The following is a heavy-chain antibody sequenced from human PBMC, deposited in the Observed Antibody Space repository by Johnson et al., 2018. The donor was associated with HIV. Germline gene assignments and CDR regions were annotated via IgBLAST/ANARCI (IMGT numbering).Heavy chain of an antibody. CDR2: IAHDESIT. D-gene: IGHD7-27*01. CDR3: APLGDAFDI. J-gene: IGHJ3*02. CDR1: GFTFADYG. V-gene: IGHV3-30*02. Sequence: QVQLVESGGGVVQPGGSLRLSCAASGFTFADYGMHWVRQPPGKGLEWVAFIAHDESITHYVDSVKGRFTISRDNSKNTLYLQMNSLRAEDTAVYYCAPLGDAFDIWGQGTMVTVSS.